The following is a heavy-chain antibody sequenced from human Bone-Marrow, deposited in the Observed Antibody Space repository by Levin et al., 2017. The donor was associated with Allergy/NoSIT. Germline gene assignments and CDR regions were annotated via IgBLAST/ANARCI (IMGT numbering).Heavy chain of an antibody. CDR2: IQSKANNNAT. CDR1: GFTISGSA. J-gene: IGHJ4*02. V-gene: IGHV3-73*01. Sequence: GGSLRLSCAASGFTISGSAIHWVRQASGKGLEWIGRIQSKANNNATAYATSVKGRFTVSRDDSKNTAYLQMNSLKTEDTAVYYCTRATGYWGQGTLVTVSS. CDR3: TRATGY.